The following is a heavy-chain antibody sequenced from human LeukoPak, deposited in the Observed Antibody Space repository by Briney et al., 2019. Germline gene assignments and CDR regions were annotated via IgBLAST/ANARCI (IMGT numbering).Heavy chain of an antibody. D-gene: IGHD2/OR15-2a*01. Sequence: GGSLRLSCAAAGFDFSNRGMSWVRQAPGKGLERVSTVSTSGLNTYYTESVKGRFTISRDNSKKTLFLQMNSLKAEDTAVYFCAKHISTSPADAYDIWGQGTKVTVSS. J-gene: IGHJ3*02. CDR1: GFDFSNRG. V-gene: IGHV3-23*01. CDR3: AKHISTSPADAYDI. CDR2: VSTSGLNT.